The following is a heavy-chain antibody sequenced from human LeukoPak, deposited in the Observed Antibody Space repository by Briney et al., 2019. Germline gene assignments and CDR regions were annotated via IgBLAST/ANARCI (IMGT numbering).Heavy chain of an antibody. V-gene: IGHV4-59*08. J-gene: IGHJ5*01. D-gene: IGHD6-13*01. CDR1: GGSISNYY. Sequence: PSETLSLTCTVSGGSISNYYWSWIRQPPGKGLEWIGYIYYSGSTNYNPSLKSRVTISLDTSKNQFSLKLSSVTAADTAVYYCARQSRATGTLDSWGQGTLVTVSS. CDR2: IYYSGST. CDR3: ARQSRATGTLDS.